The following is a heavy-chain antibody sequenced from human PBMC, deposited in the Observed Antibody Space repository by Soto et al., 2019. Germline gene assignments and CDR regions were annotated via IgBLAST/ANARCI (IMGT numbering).Heavy chain of an antibody. CDR1: GFTFSSYA. V-gene: IGHV3-23*01. D-gene: IGHD6-6*01. CDR3: AKNVIDRYSSSDY. Sequence: GGSLRLSCTASGFTFSSYAMSLVRQAPGKGLEWVSVISGSGGSTYYADSVKGRFTISRDSSKNTLYLQMNSLRAEDTAVYYCAKNVIDRYSSSDYWGEGTLVTVSS. CDR2: ISGSGGST. J-gene: IGHJ4*02.